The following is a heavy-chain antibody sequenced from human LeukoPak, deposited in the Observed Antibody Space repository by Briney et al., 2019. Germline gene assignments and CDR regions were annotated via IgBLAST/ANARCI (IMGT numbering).Heavy chain of an antibody. CDR3: ARKIGTYCSGGSCHLNWFDP. Sequence: ASVKVSSKASGYTFTSYDINWVRQATGQGLEWMGWMNPNSGNTGYAQKFQGSVTMTRNTSIRTAYMELSSLRSEDTAVYYCARKIGTYCSGGSCHLNWFDPWGQGTLVTVSS. J-gene: IGHJ5*02. V-gene: IGHV1-8*01. CDR1: GYTFTSYD. D-gene: IGHD2-15*01. CDR2: MNPNSGNT.